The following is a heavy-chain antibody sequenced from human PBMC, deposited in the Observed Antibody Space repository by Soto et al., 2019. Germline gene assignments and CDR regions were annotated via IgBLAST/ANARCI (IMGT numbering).Heavy chain of an antibody. J-gene: IGHJ4*02. Sequence: EVQLLESGGGLVQPGGSLRLSCAASGFTFSSYAMSWVRQAPGKGLEWVSAISGSGGSTYYADSVKGRFTISRDNSKNTLYRQMNSLRAENTAVYYCAKDLGTFRGSLDYWGQGTLVTVSS. D-gene: IGHD1-1*01. CDR1: GFTFSSYA. V-gene: IGHV3-23*01. CDR3: AKDLGTFRGSLDY. CDR2: ISGSGGST.